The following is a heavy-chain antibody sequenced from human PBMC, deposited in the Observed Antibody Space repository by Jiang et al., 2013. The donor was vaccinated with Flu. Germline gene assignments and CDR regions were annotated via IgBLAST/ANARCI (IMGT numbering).Heavy chain of an antibody. CDR1: GLNFSVDY. CDR3: ARVETSSGYDAARVDH. Sequence: QLVESGGGLVKPGGSLRLSCAASGLNFSVDYMSWIRQAPGKGLEWISYISHTGSIIYYSDSVKGRFTISRDNAKNSVHLEMNTLRVEDTAIYYCARVETSSGYDAARVDHWGQGTLVTVSS. J-gene: IGHJ4*02. CDR2: ISHTGSII. V-gene: IGHV3-11*04. D-gene: IGHD5-12*01.